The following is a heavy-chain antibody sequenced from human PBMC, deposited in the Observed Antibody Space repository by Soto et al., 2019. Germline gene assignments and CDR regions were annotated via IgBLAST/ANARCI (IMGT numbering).Heavy chain of an antibody. V-gene: IGHV3-11*01. J-gene: IGHJ4*02. CDR2: ISSSGTTI. Sequence: GGSLRLSCAASGFTFSDYYMSWIRQAPGKGLEWVSYISSSGTTIYYADSVRGRFTISRDNAKKSLYLQMNSLRSEDTAVYYCARDHPSKHWLVPRWGQGALVTVSS. CDR3: ARDHPSKHWLVPR. CDR1: GFTFSDYY. D-gene: IGHD6-19*01.